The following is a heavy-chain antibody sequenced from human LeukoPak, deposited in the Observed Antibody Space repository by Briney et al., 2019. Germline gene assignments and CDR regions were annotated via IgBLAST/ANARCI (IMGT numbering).Heavy chain of an antibody. J-gene: IGHJ3*02. CDR1: GDSISSYY. Sequence: SETLSLTCSVSGDSISSYYWSWIRQPPGKGLEWIGYIYYSGSTNYNPSLKSRVTISVDTSKNQFSLKLTSVTAAVTAVYYCARESHAGYCSSTSCSDAFDIWGQGTMVTVSS. V-gene: IGHV4-59*01. CDR2: IYYSGST. D-gene: IGHD2-2*01. CDR3: ARESHAGYCSSTSCSDAFDI.